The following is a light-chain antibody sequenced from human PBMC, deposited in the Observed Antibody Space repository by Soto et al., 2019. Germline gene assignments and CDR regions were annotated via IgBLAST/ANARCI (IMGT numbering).Light chain of an antibody. V-gene: IGKV3-11*01. Sequence: EIVLTQSPATLSLSPGGRATLSCRASQNINRYLAWYHQKPGQPPRLLIYDASTRATGIPARFSGSGSGTDFTLTLSSLEPEDFAVYYCQQSSNWPITFGQGTRLEIK. CDR2: DAS. CDR3: QQSSNWPIT. CDR1: QNINRY. J-gene: IGKJ5*01.